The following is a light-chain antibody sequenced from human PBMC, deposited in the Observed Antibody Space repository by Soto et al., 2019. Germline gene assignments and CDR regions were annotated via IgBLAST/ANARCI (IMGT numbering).Light chain of an antibody. Sequence: EIVLTQSPGTLSLSPGERATLSCTASQSVASSCLAWYQRKPGQAPRLLIHTTSIRATDIPDRFSGSGSGTEFSLTISSLQSEDFAVYYCQQANDWPPTFGQGTRV. CDR3: QQANDWPPT. CDR2: TTS. V-gene: IGKV3D-20*02. CDR1: QSVASSC. J-gene: IGKJ1*01.